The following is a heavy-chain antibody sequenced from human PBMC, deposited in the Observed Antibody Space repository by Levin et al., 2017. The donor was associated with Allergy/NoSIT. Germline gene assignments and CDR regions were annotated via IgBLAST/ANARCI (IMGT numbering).Heavy chain of an antibody. CDR3: ARSSFHYGYLLHAFDI. Sequence: SQTLSLTCAVSGYSISSGYSWGWIRQPPGKGLEWIGNLYQSESTYYNPSLKSRVTISVDTSKSQFSLKLSSVTAADTAVYYCARSSFHYGYLLHAFDIWGQGSMVTVSS. D-gene: IGHD5-18*01. J-gene: IGHJ3*02. V-gene: IGHV4-38-2*01. CDR1: GYSISSGYS. CDR2: LYQSEST.